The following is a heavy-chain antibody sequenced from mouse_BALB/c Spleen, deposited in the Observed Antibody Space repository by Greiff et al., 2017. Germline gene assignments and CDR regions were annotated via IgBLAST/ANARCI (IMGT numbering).Heavy chain of an antibody. CDR2: IDPANGNT. CDR3: AFNWDVGY. CDR1: GFNIKDTY. J-gene: IGHJ2*01. V-gene: IGHV14-3*02. Sequence: VHVKQSGAELVKPGASVKLSCTASGFNIKDTYMHWVKQRPEQGLEWIGRIDPANGNTKYDPKFQGKATITADTSSNTAYLQLSSLTSEDTAVYYCAFNWDVGYWGQGTTLTVSS. D-gene: IGHD4-1*02.